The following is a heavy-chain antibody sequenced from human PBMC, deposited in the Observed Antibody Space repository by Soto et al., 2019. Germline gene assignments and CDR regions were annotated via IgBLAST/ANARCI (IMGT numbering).Heavy chain of an antibody. CDR1: GFTFSNAW. V-gene: IGHV3-15*07. CDR3: TTDKEMYSSSWYGSYYYGMDV. Sequence: LRLSCAASGFTFSNAWMNWVLQAPGKGLEWVGRIKSKTDGGTTDYAAPVKGRFTISRDDSKNTLYLQMNSLKTEDTAVYYCTTDKEMYSSSWYGSYYYGMDVWGQGTTVTVSS. CDR2: IKSKTDGGTT. J-gene: IGHJ6*02. D-gene: IGHD6-13*01.